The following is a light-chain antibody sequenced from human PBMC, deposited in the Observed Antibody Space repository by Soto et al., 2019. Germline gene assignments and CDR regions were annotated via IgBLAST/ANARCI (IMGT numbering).Light chain of an antibody. J-gene: IGKJ1*01. CDR3: QQYYRPWT. Sequence: DIVMTQSPDSLAVSLGERATINCKSSQSVFYSSNNKNYLACYQQKPGQPPKLLIYWASTRESGVPDRFSGSGSGTDFTITISILQAEDVAVYYCQQYYRPWTFGQGTKVEIK. CDR1: QSVFYSSNNKNY. V-gene: IGKV4-1*01. CDR2: WAS.